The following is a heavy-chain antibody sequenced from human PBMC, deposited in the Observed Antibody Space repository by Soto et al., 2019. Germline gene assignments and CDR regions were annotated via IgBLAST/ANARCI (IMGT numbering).Heavy chain of an antibody. CDR1: GISIDNYY. Sequence: PSETLSFPCTVSGISIDNYYCSWIRQSAGKGLEWIGRLYSSGTTNYNPSLKSRVTMSVDMSKSQFSLNVRSVTAADTAVYYCVRDVAGSGWLAPWGQGTLVTVSS. V-gene: IGHV4-4*07. CDR2: LYSSGTT. J-gene: IGHJ5*02. CDR3: VRDVAGSGWLAP.